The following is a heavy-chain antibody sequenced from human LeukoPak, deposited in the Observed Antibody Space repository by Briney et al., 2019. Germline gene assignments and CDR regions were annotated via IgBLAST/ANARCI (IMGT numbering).Heavy chain of an antibody. J-gene: IGHJ5*02. CDR3: AKAPASYYGGGWFDP. Sequence: GGSLRLSCAASGFTFDGYAMHWVRQAPGKGLEWVSGISWNSGSIGYADSVKGRFTISRDNAKNSLYLQMNSLRAEDTALYYCAKAPASYYGGGWFDPWGQGTLVTVSS. D-gene: IGHD1-26*01. V-gene: IGHV3-9*01. CDR1: GFTFDGYA. CDR2: ISWNSGSI.